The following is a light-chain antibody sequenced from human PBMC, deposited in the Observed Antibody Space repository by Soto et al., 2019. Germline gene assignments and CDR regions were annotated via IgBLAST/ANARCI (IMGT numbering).Light chain of an antibody. V-gene: IGKV3-11*01. CDR2: DAS. CDR1: QYIGSA. Sequence: EVVLTQSPATLSVSPGDRATLSCRASQYIGSAVAWYHQRSGQAPRLLIFDASIRVPTTPARFSGGVSGKESTITISRQAHEYFAVYCCQYHSERTSFGQGTRLEIK. J-gene: IGKJ5*01. CDR3: QYHSERTS.